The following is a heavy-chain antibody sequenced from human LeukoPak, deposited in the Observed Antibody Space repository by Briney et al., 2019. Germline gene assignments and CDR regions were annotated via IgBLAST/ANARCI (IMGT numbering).Heavy chain of an antibody. CDR1: GYTLTELP. CDR2: FDPEDGET. V-gene: IGHV1-24*01. J-gene: IGHJ4*02. Sequence: ASVKVSCKVSGYTLTELPIHWVRQAPGKGLEWMGGFDPEDGETIYAQKFQGRVTMTEDTSTDTAYMELSSLRSEDTAVYYCVTSSSLTTVTTIWWGQGTLVTVSS. CDR3: VTSSSLTTVTTIW. D-gene: IGHD4-11*01.